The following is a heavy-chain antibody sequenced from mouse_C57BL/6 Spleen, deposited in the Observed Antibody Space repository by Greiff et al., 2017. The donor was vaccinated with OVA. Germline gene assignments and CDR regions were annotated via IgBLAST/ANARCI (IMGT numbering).Heavy chain of an antibody. V-gene: IGHV5-9*01. CDR1: GFTFSSYT. Sequence: EVMLVESGGGLVKPGGSLKLSCAASGFTFSSYTMSWVRQTPEKRLEWVATISGGGGNTYYPDSVKGRFTISRDNAKNTLYLQMSSLRSEDTALYYCARHDHYGSSYWYFDVWGTGTTVTVSS. CDR2: ISGGGGNT. J-gene: IGHJ1*03. D-gene: IGHD1-1*01. CDR3: ARHDHYGSSYWYFDV.